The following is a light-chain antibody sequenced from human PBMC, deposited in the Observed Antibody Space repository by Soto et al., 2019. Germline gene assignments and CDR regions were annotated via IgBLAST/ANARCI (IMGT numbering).Light chain of an antibody. CDR1: QTINTW. CDR2: AAS. Sequence: AIQMTQSPSSLSASVGDRVTITCRTSQTINTWLAWYQQKPGEAPKLLIYAASSLQSGVPSRFSGSASGTDFTLTISSLQPEDFATYYCLQDYSYPWTFGQGTKVDIK. J-gene: IGKJ1*01. CDR3: LQDYSYPWT. V-gene: IGKV1-6*01.